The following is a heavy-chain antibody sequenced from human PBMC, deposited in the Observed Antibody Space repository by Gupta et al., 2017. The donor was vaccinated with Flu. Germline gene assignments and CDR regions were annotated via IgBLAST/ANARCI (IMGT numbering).Heavy chain of an antibody. J-gene: IGHJ5*02. CDR2: ISGSGGST. Sequence: EVQLLESGGGLVQPGGSLRLSCAASGFTFSSYAMSWVRQAPGKGLEWVSAISGSGGSTYYADSVKGRFTISRDNSKNTLYLQMNSLRAEDTAVYYCASCSGGSCYSEGDGWFDPWGQGTLVTVSS. V-gene: IGHV3-23*01. CDR1: GFTFSSYA. D-gene: IGHD2-15*01. CDR3: ASCSGGSCYSEGDGWFDP.